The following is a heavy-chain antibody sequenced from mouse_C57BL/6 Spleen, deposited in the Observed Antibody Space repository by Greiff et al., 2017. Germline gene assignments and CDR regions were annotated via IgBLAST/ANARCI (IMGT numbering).Heavy chain of an antibody. CDR3: ATKGEYDYGGAMDY. D-gene: IGHD2-4*01. J-gene: IGHJ4*01. Sequence: QVHVKQSGAELVRPGASVKLSCKASGYTFTDYYINWVKQRPGQGLEWIARIYPGGGNTYYNEKFKGKATLTAEKSSSTAYMQLSSLTSEDSAVYFCATKGEYDYGGAMDYWGQGTSVTVSS. V-gene: IGHV1-76*01. CDR1: GYTFTDYY. CDR2: IYPGGGNT.